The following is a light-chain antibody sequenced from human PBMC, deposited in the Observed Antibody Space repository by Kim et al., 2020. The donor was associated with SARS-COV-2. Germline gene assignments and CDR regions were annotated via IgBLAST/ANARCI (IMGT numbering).Light chain of an antibody. CDR1: NIGNKN. Sequence: SSELTQPLSVSVALGQTARITCGGNNIGNKNVHWYQQRPGQAPVLVIYRDNNRPSGIPERFSGSNSGRTATLTISGAQAGDEADYYCQVWDSGTVFGGGTQLTVL. CDR2: RDN. CDR3: QVWDSGTV. J-gene: IGLJ2*01. V-gene: IGLV3-9*01.